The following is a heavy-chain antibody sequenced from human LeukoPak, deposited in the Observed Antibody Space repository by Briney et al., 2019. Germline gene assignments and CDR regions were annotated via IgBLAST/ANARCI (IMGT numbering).Heavy chain of an antibody. Sequence: GSLRLSCAASGSTFSNYAMSWVRQAPGKGLEWVSVISGSSGSTYYADSVTGRFTISRDNSKNTLYLQMNSLRVEDTAVYYCAKGEGYYYDSSGYYSSFDYWGQGTLVTVSS. CDR2: ISGSSGST. CDR3: AKGEGYYYDSSGYYSSFDY. J-gene: IGHJ4*02. CDR1: GSTFSNYA. V-gene: IGHV3-23*01. D-gene: IGHD3-22*01.